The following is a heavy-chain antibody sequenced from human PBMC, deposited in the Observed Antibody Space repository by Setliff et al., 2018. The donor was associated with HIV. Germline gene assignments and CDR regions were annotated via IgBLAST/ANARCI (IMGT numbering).Heavy chain of an antibody. CDR3: ARAVVPTYYDVLAGYVYYMDV. J-gene: IGHJ6*03. D-gene: IGHD3-9*01. CDR1: GYTFTSYA. V-gene: IGHV1-3*01. Sequence: ASVKISCKASGYTFTSYAIHWVRQAPGQRLEWMGWINGGNGKTNYAQMFQGRVTMTADESTSTAYMELSSLRSEDTAVYYCARAVVPTYYDVLAGYVYYMDVWGKGTTVTVSS. CDR2: INGGNGKT.